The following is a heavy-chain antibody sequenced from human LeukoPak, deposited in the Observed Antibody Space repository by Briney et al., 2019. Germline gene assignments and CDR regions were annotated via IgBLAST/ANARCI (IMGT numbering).Heavy chain of an antibody. V-gene: IGHV1-69*13. J-gene: IGHJ4*02. Sequence: SVKVSCKASGGTFSSYAISWVRQAPGQGLEWMGGIIPIFGTANYAQKFQGRVTTTADESTSTAYMELSSLRSEDTAVYYCADGGSGSYYGRFDFDYWGQGTLVTVSS. CDR3: ADGGSGSYYGRFDFDY. CDR2: IIPIFGTA. D-gene: IGHD1-26*01. CDR1: GGTFSSYA.